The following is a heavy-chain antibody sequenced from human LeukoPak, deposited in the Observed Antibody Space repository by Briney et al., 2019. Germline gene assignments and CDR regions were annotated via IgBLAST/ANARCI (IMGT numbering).Heavy chain of an antibody. CDR1: GGSFSGYY. Sequence: HPSETLSLTCAVYGGSFSGYYWSWIRQPPGEGLEWIGEINHSGSTNYNPSLKSRVTISVDTSKNQFSLKLSSVTAADTAVYYCASVITYYYGSGNDYWGQGTLVTVSS. J-gene: IGHJ4*02. V-gene: IGHV4-34*01. CDR3: ASVITYYYGSGNDY. D-gene: IGHD3-10*01. CDR2: INHSGST.